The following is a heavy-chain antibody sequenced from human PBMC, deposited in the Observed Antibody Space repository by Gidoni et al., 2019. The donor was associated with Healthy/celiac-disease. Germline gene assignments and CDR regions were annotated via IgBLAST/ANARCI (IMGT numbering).Heavy chain of an antibody. CDR3: ARELLRFLEWLPVDY. D-gene: IGHD3-3*01. Sequence: QVQLVQSGAEVQKPGASVKVSCMASGYPFTGYYMHWVRQAPGPGLEWMGRINPNSGGTNYAQKFQGRVTMTRDTSISTAYMELSRLRSDDTAVYYCARELLRFLEWLPVDYWGQGTLVTVSS. CDR1: GYPFTGYY. V-gene: IGHV1-2*06. J-gene: IGHJ4*02. CDR2: INPNSGGT.